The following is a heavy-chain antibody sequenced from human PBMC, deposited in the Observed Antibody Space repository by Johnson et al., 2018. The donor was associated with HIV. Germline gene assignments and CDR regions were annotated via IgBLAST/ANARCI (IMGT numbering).Heavy chain of an antibody. V-gene: IGHV3-30*04. CDR2: ISYDGREK. J-gene: IGHJ3*02. CDR3: ARAINDAFDI. Sequence: QMLLVESGGGVVQPGRSLRLSCAASGFTFSSYAMHWVRQAPGKGLEWVAVISYDGREKYYTDSVKGRFTISRDNAKNSLYLQMNSLRAEDTAVYFCARAINDAFDIWGQGTMVTVSP. CDR1: GFTFSSYA.